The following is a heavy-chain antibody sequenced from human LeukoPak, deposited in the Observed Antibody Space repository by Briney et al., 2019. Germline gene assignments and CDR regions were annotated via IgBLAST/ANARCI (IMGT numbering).Heavy chain of an antibody. Sequence: PGGSLRLSCVAYGFTFSNYSMYWVRQAPGKGLEWVSYISSTSRTIYYVDSVKGRFTASRDNAKNSLYLQMNSLRAEDTAVYYCATSTAFYYWGRGTLVTVSS. CDR1: GFTFSNYS. V-gene: IGHV3-48*01. J-gene: IGHJ4*02. D-gene: IGHD5-18*01. CDR2: ISSTSRTI. CDR3: ATSTAFYY.